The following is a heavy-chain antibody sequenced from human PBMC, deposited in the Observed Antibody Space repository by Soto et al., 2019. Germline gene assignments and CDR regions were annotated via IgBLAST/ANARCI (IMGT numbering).Heavy chain of an antibody. Sequence: VQLVESGGGLVQPGGSLRLSCAASGFTFSSYWMSWVRQAPGKGLEWVANIKQDGSEKYYVDSVKGRFTISRDNAKNSLYLQMNSLRAEDTAVYYCARERAYDFWSGQYYFDYWGQGTLVTVSS. CDR1: GFTFSSYW. V-gene: IGHV3-7*01. CDR3: ARERAYDFWSGQYYFDY. CDR2: IKQDGSEK. J-gene: IGHJ4*02. D-gene: IGHD3-3*01.